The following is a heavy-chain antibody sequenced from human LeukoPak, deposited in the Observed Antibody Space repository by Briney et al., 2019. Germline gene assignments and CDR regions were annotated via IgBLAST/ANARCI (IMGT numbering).Heavy chain of an antibody. V-gene: IGHV4-59*10. J-gene: IGHJ3*02. D-gene: IGHD3-22*01. CDR2: IYTSGST. Sequence: SETLSLTCAVYGGSFSGYYWSWIRQPAGKGLEWIGRIYTSGSTNYNPSLKSRVTMSVDTSKNQFSLKLSSVTAADTAVYYCARTYDSSGYYLRNAFDIWGQGTMVTVSS. CDR1: GGSFSGYY. CDR3: ARTYDSSGYYLRNAFDI.